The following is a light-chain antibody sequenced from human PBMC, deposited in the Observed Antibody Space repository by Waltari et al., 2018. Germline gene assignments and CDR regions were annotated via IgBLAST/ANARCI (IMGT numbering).Light chain of an antibody. V-gene: IGLV2-23*01. CDR2: EGA. CDR1: SSDVAGYNL. CDR3: SSYARSDNSVL. J-gene: IGLJ2*01. Sequence: QSALTQPASVSGPPGQSITISCTGSSSDVAGYNLVPCYRKFPNKAPQLIIYEGARRPSGVSSRFSASKSGNTASLTISGLQAEDEALYFCSSYARSDNSVLFGGGTQLSVL.